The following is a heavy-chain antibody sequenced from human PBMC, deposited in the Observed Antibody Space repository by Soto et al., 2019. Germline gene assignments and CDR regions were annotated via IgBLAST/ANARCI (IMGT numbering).Heavy chain of an antibody. D-gene: IGHD3-10*01. CDR2: IYYSGST. CDR3: ARGSRYYGSGSYPNFDY. V-gene: IGHV4-31*03. J-gene: IGHJ4*02. CDR1: GGTIGSGGYY. Sequence: SETQSLTCPVSGGTIGSGGYYWSWIRQHPGKGLEWIGYIYYSGSTYYNPSLKSRVTISVDTSKNQFSLKLSSVTAADTAVYYCARGSRYYGSGSYPNFDYWGQGTLVTVSS.